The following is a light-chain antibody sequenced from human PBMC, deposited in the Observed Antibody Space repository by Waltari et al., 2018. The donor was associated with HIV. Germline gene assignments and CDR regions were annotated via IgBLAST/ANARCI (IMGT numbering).Light chain of an antibody. CDR3: QTWGTGIRV. CDR2: LNSDGSH. CDR1: SGHSSYA. Sequence: QLVLTQSPSASASLGASVKLTCTLSSGHSSYAIAWHQQQPEKGPRYLMKLNSDGSHSKGDGVPDRFSGSSSGAGRYLTISILQSEDEADYYCQTWGTGIRVFGGGTKLTVL. J-gene: IGLJ2*01. V-gene: IGLV4-69*01.